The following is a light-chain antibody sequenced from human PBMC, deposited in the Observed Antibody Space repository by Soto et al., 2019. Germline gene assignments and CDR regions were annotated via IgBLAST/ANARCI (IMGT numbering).Light chain of an antibody. Sequence: EVVMTQSPATLSVSPGERATLSCRASQSVNSNLAWFQQKPGQAPRLLIYGASTRATGMPARFSGSGSGTEVTLTISSLQSEDSAVYYCQQYDTWPPRTFGGGTKVEI. J-gene: IGKJ4*01. CDR1: QSVNSN. CDR3: QQYDTWPPRT. V-gene: IGKV3-15*01. CDR2: GAS.